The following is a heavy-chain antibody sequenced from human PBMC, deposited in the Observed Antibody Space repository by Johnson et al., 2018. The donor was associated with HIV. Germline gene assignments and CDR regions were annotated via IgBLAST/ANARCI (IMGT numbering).Heavy chain of an antibody. V-gene: IGHV3-23*01. CDR1: GFIFGGFG. J-gene: IGHJ3*02. Sequence: GVVRPGRSLRLSCAASGFIFGGFGLHWVRQAPGKGLEWVSTITDGGGETFYADSVKGRFTISRDNRKNTLYLEMDSLRAEDTAVYYCAKARSRRWHHDAFDIWGQGTLVSVSS. D-gene: IGHD5-24*01. CDR2: ITDGGGET. CDR3: AKARSRRWHHDAFDI.